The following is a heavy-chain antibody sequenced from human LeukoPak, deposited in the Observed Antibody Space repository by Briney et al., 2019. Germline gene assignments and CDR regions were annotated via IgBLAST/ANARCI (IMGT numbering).Heavy chain of an antibody. J-gene: IGHJ3*02. CDR1: GYTFTGYY. Sequence: ASVKVSCKASGYTFTGYYMHWVRPAPGQGLEWMGWINPNSGGTNYAQKFQGRVTMTRDTSISTAYMELSRLRSDDTAVYYCARARVAVAGHYRGFDAFDIWGQGTMVTVSS. CDR2: INPNSGGT. V-gene: IGHV1-2*02. CDR3: ARARVAVAGHYRGFDAFDI. D-gene: IGHD6-19*01.